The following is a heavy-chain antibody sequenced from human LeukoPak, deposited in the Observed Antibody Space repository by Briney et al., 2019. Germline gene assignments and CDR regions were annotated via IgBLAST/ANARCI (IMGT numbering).Heavy chain of an antibody. D-gene: IGHD1-1*01. CDR2: IKQDGSEK. CDR1: GFTFSSYW. V-gene: IGHV3-7*03. Sequence: GGSLRLSCAASGFTFSSYWMSWARQAPGKGLEWVANIKQDGSEKYYVDSVKGRFTISRDNAKNSLYLQMNSLRAEDTAVYYCARDTGFWNDVNDYWGQGTLVTVSS. CDR3: ARDTGFWNDVNDY. J-gene: IGHJ4*02.